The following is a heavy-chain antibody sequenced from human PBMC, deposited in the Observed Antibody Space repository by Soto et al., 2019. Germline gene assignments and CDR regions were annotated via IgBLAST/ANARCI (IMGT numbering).Heavy chain of an antibody. CDR3: AAMTVTAYYYYGMDV. V-gene: IGHV3-30-3*01. D-gene: IGHD3-16*01. J-gene: IGHJ6*02. CDR2: ISYDGSIT. CDR1: GFAFRSYA. Sequence: GGSLRLSCVASGFAFRSYALHWVRQAPGKGLEWVAVISYDGSITDYADSVKGRFNISRDNGKNALDLQMNSLREDDTAVYYCAAMTVTAYYYYGMDVWAQGTTVTVSS.